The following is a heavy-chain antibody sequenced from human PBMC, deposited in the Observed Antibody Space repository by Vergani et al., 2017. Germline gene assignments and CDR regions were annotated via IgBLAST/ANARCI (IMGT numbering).Heavy chain of an antibody. D-gene: IGHD5-18*01. CDR2: ISAYNGNT. Sequence: QVQLVQSGAEVKKPGASVKVSCKASGYTFTSYGISWVRQAPGQGLEWMGWISAYNGNTNYAQKLQGRVTITADESTSTAYMELSSLRAEDTAVYYCARDLGGYSYGCYGYWGQGTLVTVSS. CDR1: GYTFTSYG. V-gene: IGHV1-18*01. J-gene: IGHJ4*02. CDR3: ARDLGGYSYGCYGY.